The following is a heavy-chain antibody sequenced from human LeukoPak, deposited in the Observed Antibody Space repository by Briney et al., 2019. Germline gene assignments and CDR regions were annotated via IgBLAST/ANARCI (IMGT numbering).Heavy chain of an antibody. J-gene: IGHJ4*02. V-gene: IGHV4-34*01. CDR3: AREDGSGSLDY. D-gene: IGHD3-10*01. CDR1: GGSFSGYY. Sequence: SETLSLTCAVYGGSFSGYYWSWIRQSPGKGLEWIGEINHSGSTNYNPSLKSRVTISVDTSKNQFSLKLSSVTAADTAVYYCAREDGSGSLDYWGQGTLVTVSS. CDR2: INHSGST.